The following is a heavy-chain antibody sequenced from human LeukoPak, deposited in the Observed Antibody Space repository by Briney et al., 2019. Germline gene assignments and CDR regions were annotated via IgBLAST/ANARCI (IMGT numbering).Heavy chain of an antibody. CDR3: ARENSGSHREFDY. CDR1: GGSISSYY. V-gene: IGHV4-4*07. J-gene: IGHJ4*02. Sequence: SETLSLTCTVSGGSISSYYWSWIRQPAGKGLEWIGRIYTSGSTNYNASLKSRVSMSVDTSKNQSSLKLSSVTAADTAVFYCARENSGSHREFDYWGQGTLVTVSS. CDR2: IYTSGST. D-gene: IGHD1-26*01.